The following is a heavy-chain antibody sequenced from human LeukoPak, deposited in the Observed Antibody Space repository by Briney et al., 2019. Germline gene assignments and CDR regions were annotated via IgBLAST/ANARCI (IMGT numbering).Heavy chain of an antibody. CDR2: ISAYNGNT. V-gene: IGHV1-18*01. D-gene: IGHD3/OR15-3a*01. J-gene: IGHJ4*02. CDR1: GYTFTSYG. CDR3: ARGLLDRLQGDPEDY. Sequence: ASVKVSCKASGYTFTSYGISWVRQAPGQGLEWMGWISAYNGNTNYAQKLQGRVTMTRNTSISTAYMELSSLRSEDTAVYYCARGLLDRLQGDPEDYWGQGTLVTVSS.